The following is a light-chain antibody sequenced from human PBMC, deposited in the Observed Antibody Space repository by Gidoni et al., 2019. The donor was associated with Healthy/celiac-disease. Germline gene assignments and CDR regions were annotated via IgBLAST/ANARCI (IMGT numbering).Light chain of an antibody. CDR2: GNS. Sequence: QSVLTQPPSVSGAPGHRVPISCTGSSPNIGAGYDVHWYQQLPGTAPKLLIYGNSNRPSGVPDRFSGSKSGTSASLAITGLQAEDEADYYCQSYESSLSGVFGGGTKLTV. CDR3: QSYESSLSGV. CDR1: SPNIGAGYD. V-gene: IGLV1-40*01. J-gene: IGLJ2*01.